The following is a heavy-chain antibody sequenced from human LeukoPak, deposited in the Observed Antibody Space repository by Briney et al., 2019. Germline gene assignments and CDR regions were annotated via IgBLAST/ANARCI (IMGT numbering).Heavy chain of an antibody. CDR3: TRVEYGDYPGDY. V-gene: IGHV3-48*01. J-gene: IGHJ4*02. CDR1: GFTFSSYS. CDR2: ITSSSGAI. D-gene: IGHD4-17*01. Sequence: PGGSLRLSCAASGFTFSSYSMNWVRQAPGKGLEWISYITSSSGAIYYADSVKGRFTISRDNAKNSLYLQMNGLRAEDPAVYYCTRVEYGDYPGDYWGQGTLVTVSS.